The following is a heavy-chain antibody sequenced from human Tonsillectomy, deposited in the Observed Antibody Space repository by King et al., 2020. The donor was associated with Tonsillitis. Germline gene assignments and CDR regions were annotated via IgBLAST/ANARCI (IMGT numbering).Heavy chain of an antibody. CDR3: ARLRGAAYYGLDV. CDR2: INPNNGDT. J-gene: IGHJ6*02. D-gene: IGHD3-16*01. V-gene: IGHV1-2*06. Sequence: QLVQSGAEVKKPGASVKVSCKASGYTFTGYNIHWVRQAPGQGLEWMGRINPNNGDTNSAQKFHGRVTMTRDTSIRTAYMELSRLRSDDTAVYYCARLRGAAYYGLDVWGQGTTVTVSS. CDR1: GYTFTGYN.